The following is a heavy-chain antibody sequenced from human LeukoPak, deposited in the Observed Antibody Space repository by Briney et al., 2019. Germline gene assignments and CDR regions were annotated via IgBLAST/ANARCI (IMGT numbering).Heavy chain of an antibody. D-gene: IGHD3-10*01. V-gene: IGHV3-74*01. CDR2: INSDGSTT. CDR3: ARAGNYYFEY. Sequence: PGGSLRLSCAASGFTFRTYWMHCVRQTPGQGRVWVSRINSDGSTTNYADSVKGRFTVSRENAQNTLYLQMSSLRAEDTAVYYCARAGNYYFEYWGQGALVTVSS. CDR1: GFTFRTYW. J-gene: IGHJ4*02.